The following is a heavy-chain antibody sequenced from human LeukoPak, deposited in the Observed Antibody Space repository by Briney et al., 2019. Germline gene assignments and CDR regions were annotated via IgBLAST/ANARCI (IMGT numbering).Heavy chain of an antibody. J-gene: IGHJ4*02. Sequence: PGGSLRLSCAASGFTFSSYSMNWVRQAPGKGLEWVSSISSSSSYIYYADSVKGRFTISRDNAKNSLYLQMNSLRAEDTAVYYCARDTADGYNEGGSFDYWGQGTLVTVSS. CDR2: ISSSSSYI. CDR3: ARDTADGYNEGGSFDY. D-gene: IGHD5-24*01. V-gene: IGHV3-21*01. CDR1: GFTFSSYS.